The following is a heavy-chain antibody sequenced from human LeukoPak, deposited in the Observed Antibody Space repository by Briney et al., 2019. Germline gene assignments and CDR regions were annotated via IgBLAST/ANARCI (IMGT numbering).Heavy chain of an antibody. V-gene: IGHV4-39*01. J-gene: IGHJ4*02. Sequence: NPSGTLSLTWTVSGGSISSSSVYWGWIRQPPGKGLEWIATISYSGSTTSYNPSLKSRVTISVDTSKNQFSLKLNSVTAADTAVYYCVRRTSGSYSDYWGQGTXVTVSS. CDR3: VRRTSGSYSDY. D-gene: IGHD1-26*01. CDR1: GGSISSSSVY. CDR2: ISYSGSTT.